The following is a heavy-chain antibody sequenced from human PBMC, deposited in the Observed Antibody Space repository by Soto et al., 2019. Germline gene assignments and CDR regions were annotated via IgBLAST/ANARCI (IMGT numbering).Heavy chain of an antibody. V-gene: IGHV4-31*03. CDR3: ARDADSAGTEYGMDV. Sequence: SETLSLTCTVSGGSISSGGYYWSWIRQHPGKGLEWIGYIYYSGSTYYNPSLKSRVTISVDTSKNQFSLKLSSVSAADTAVYYFARDADSAGTEYGMDVWGQGTTVTVSS. J-gene: IGHJ6*02. CDR2: IYYSGST. D-gene: IGHD1-1*01. CDR1: GGSISSGGYY.